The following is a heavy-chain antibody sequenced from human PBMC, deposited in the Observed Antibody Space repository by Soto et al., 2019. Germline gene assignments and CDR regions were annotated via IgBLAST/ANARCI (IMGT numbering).Heavy chain of an antibody. D-gene: IGHD2-8*01. CDR2: IIPILGIA. V-gene: IGHV1-69*02. CDR1: GGTFSSYT. CDR3: GRGLGVVLLMVYAFYY. Sequence: QVQLVQSGAEVKKPGSSVKVSCKASGGTFSSYTISWVRQAPGQGLEWMGRIIPILGIANYAQKFQGKVTITVDKSQRPDYMHLSRMSYQYTDLGHCGRGLGVVLLMVYAFYYWGQGTLVTVPS. J-gene: IGHJ4*02.